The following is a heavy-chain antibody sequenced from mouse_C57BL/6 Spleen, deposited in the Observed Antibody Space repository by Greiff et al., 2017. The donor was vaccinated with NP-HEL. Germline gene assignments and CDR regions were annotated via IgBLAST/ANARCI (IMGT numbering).Heavy chain of an antibody. V-gene: IGHV14-4*01. J-gene: IGHJ2*01. D-gene: IGHD1-1*01. CDR2: IDPENGDT. Sequence: DVKLQESGAELVRPGASVKLSCTASGFNIKDDYMHWVKQRPEQGLEWIGWIDPENGDTEYASKFQGKATITADTSSNTAYLQLSSLTSEDTAVYYCTRLYTVAFDYWGQGTTLTVSS. CDR3: TRLYTVAFDY. CDR1: GFNIKDDY.